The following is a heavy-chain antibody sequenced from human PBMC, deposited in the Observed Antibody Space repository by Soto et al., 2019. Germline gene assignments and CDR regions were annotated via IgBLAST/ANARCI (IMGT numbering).Heavy chain of an antibody. J-gene: IGHJ4*02. Sequence: SVKVSCKASGGTFSSYTISWVRQAPGQGLEWMGRIIPILGIANYAQKFQGRVTITADKSTSTAYMELSSLRSEDTAVYYCARDPWGGEARFDYWGQGTLVTVSS. CDR1: GGTFSSYT. CDR2: IIPILGIA. CDR3: ARDPWGGEARFDY. D-gene: IGHD3-10*01. V-gene: IGHV1-69*04.